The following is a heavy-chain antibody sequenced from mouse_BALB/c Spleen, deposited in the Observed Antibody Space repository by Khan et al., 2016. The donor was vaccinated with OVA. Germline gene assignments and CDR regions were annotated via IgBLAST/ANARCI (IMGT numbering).Heavy chain of an antibody. CDR2: IWGGGST. Sequence: QMQLEESGPGLVAPSQSLSITCTVSGFSLTDYGVSWIRQPPGKGLEWLGLIWGGGSTYYNSVLKSRLSISKDNSKSQVFLKMNSLQTDDTAMYYCAKLVWSHYYAMDYWGQGTSVTVSS. CDR1: GFSLTDYG. V-gene: IGHV2-6-5*01. D-gene: IGHD2-10*02. J-gene: IGHJ4*01. CDR3: AKLVWSHYYAMDY.